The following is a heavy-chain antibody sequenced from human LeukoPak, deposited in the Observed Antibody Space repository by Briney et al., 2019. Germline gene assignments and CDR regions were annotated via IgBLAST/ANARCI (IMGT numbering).Heavy chain of an antibody. CDR2: SYYSGST. CDR1: GGSISSSSYY. V-gene: IGHV4-39*01. Sequence: SQTLSLTCTVSGGSISSSSYYWGWIRQPPGKGLEWIGSSYYSGSTYYNPSLKSRVTISVDTSKNQFSLKLSSVTAADTAVYYCARPRQQLVPHGMDVWGQGTTVTVSS. J-gene: IGHJ6*02. CDR3: ARPRQQLVPHGMDV. D-gene: IGHD6-13*01.